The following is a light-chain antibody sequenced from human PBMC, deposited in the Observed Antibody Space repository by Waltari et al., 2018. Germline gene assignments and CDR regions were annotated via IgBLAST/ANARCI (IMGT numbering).Light chain of an antibody. V-gene: IGLV3-19*01. CDR3: YSRDCSVNHLWV. CDR2: GKN. J-gene: IGLJ2*01. Sequence: SSELTQDPAVSVALGQTVRITCQGDSLRSYYASWYQQKPGQAPVLVIYGKNKRPSGIPDRFAVSSSGNTASLTIPWAQSEDEADYYCYSRDCSVNHLWVFVGGTKLTVL. CDR1: SLRSYY.